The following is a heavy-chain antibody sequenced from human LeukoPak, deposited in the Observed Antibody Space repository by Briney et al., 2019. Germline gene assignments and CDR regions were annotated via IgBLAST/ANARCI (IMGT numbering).Heavy chain of an antibody. Sequence: SETLAPTCSVSGGSINSGGYYWSWIRQHPGKGLEWIGYIYYSGSTYYNPSLKSRVSILVDTSKNQFSLKLSSVTAADTAVYYCARRLQGYSNGGGGFDYWGQGILVTVSS. CDR2: IYYSGST. J-gene: IGHJ4*02. CDR3: ARRLQGYSNGGGGFDY. D-gene: IGHD4-11*01. CDR1: GGSINSGGYY. V-gene: IGHV4-31*03.